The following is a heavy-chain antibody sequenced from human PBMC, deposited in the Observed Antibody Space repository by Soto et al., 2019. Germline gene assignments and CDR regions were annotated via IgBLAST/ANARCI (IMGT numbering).Heavy chain of an antibody. Sequence: EVQLVQSGAEVKKPGESLKISCKGSGYSFTTYWIGWVRQMPGKGLEWMGIIYPGDSDTRYSPSFQGQVTISADKSISTAYLQWSSLKASDTAMYYCARTISYGRQARAFDYWGQGTLVTVSS. CDR3: ARTISYGRQARAFDY. D-gene: IGHD4-17*01. V-gene: IGHV5-51*01. CDR1: GYSFTTYW. CDR2: IYPGDSDT. J-gene: IGHJ4*02.